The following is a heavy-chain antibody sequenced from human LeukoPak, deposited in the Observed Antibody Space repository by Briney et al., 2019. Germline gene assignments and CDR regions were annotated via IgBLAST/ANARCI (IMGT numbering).Heavy chain of an antibody. CDR2: ISYDGKDK. D-gene: IGHD3-22*01. V-gene: IGHV3-30*03. Sequence: PGRSLRLSCATSGFTFNDFGMNWVRQAPGKGLQWLAFISYDGKDKYYSDSVKGRITVSRDNSKSTLYVQMDSLRTEDTAVYYCATAMIVVVITPRTPFDYWGQGTLVTVSS. J-gene: IGHJ4*02. CDR3: ATAMIVVVITPRTPFDY. CDR1: GFTFNDFG.